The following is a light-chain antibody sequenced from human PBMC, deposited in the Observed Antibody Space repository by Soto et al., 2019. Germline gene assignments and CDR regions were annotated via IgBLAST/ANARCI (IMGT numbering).Light chain of an antibody. CDR3: SSYAGSNSLL. V-gene: IGLV2-8*01. CDR1: SSDVGSYNS. CDR2: XVT. Sequence: QSALXXPXSXXGSXGQSVTISXXGTSSDVGSYNSVSWYQQHPGKAPKLMIYXVTKRPSGVPDRFSGSKSGNTASLTVSGLQAEDEADYYCSSYAGSNSLLFGGGTKLTVL. J-gene: IGLJ2*01.